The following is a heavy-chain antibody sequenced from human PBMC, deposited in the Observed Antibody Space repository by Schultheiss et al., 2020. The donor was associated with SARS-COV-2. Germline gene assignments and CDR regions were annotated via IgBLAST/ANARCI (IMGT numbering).Heavy chain of an antibody. Sequence: SETLSLTCAVYGGSFSGYYWSWIRQPPGKGLEWIGSIYHSGSTYYNPSLKSRVTISVDTSKNQFSLKLSSVTAADTAVYYCARAKDCSSTSCYTHWFDPWGQGTLVTVSS. CDR2: IYHSGST. J-gene: IGHJ5*02. V-gene: IGHV4-34*01. CDR1: GGSFSGYY. D-gene: IGHD2-2*02. CDR3: ARAKDCSSTSCYTHWFDP.